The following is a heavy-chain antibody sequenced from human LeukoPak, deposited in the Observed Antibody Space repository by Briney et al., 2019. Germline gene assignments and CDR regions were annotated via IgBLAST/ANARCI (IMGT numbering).Heavy chain of an antibody. Sequence: KPSETLSLTCTVSGGSISSSSYYWGWIRQPAGKGLEWIGRIYTSGSTNYNPSLKSRVTISVDTSKNQFSLKLSSVTAADTAVYYCARSGGVGGSYCYAFDIWGQGTMVTVSS. CDR2: IYTSGST. D-gene: IGHD1-26*01. CDR3: ARSGGVGGSYCYAFDI. CDR1: GGSISSSSYY. V-gene: IGHV4-61*02. J-gene: IGHJ3*02.